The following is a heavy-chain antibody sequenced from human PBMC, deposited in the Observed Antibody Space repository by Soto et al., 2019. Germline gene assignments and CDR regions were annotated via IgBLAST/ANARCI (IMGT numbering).Heavy chain of an antibody. CDR3: ARDRSIVLMVYAFNWFDP. CDR2: ISAYNGNT. Sequence: ASVKVSCKASGYTFTSYGISWVRQAPGQGLEWMGWISAYNGNTNYAQKLQGRVTMTTDTSTSTAYMELRSLRSDDTAVYYCARDRSIVLMVYAFNWFDPWGQGTLVTVSS. D-gene: IGHD2-8*01. V-gene: IGHV1-18*01. J-gene: IGHJ5*02. CDR1: GYTFTSYG.